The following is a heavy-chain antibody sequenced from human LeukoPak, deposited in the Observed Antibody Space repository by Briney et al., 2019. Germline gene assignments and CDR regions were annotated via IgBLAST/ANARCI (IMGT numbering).Heavy chain of an antibody. D-gene: IGHD5-24*01. V-gene: IGHV3-23*01. CDR2: ISGSGGST. CDR3: AKQHIREPLSYFDY. CDR1: GFTFSSYA. Sequence: GGSLRLSCAASGFTFSSYAMSWVRQAPGKGLEWVSGISGSGGSTYYADSVKGRFTISRDNSKNTLYLQMNSLRAEDTAVYYCAKQHIREPLSYFDYWGRGTLVTVSS. J-gene: IGHJ4*02.